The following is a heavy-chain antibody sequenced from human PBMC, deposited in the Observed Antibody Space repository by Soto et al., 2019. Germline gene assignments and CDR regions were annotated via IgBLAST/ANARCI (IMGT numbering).Heavy chain of an antibody. CDR3: ARDWGYGGMDV. CDR1: GFTFSTYS. V-gene: IGHV3-7*01. CDR2: IHQDGSEK. J-gene: IGHJ6*02. Sequence: EVQLVESGGGLVQPGGSLRLSCAASGFTFSTYSMSWVRQVPGKGLEWVANIHQDGSEKFYVDSVRGRFTISRDNAKNSRYLQMNSLRAGDTAVYYCARDWGYGGMDVWGQGTTVTVSS. D-gene: IGHD5-12*01.